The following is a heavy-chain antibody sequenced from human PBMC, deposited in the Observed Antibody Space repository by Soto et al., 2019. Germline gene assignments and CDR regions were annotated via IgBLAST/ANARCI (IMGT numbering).Heavy chain of an antibody. CDR3: ATRAGAPAD. D-gene: IGHD6-25*01. CDR1: GFTFNTYW. Sequence: EVQLVESGGGLVQPGGSLRLSCVVSGFTFNTYWMTWIRQAPGKGLEWVANINEDGNKQNYVDSVRGRFTISRDNAKTSLYLQMNSLRVEDTDVYYCATRAGAPADWGQGTLVTVSS. V-gene: IGHV3-7*01. J-gene: IGHJ4*02. CDR2: INEDGNKQ.